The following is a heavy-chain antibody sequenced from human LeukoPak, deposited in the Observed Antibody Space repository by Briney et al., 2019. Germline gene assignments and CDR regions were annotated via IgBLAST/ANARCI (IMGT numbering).Heavy chain of an antibody. V-gene: IGHV4-38-2*02. CDR3: ARVSTGGPRRHFDN. Sequence: SETLSLTCTVSGYSISSAYYWGWMRQSPGEGLEWIGNFYSTTTTYYNPSLKSRVTISVDTSKNQFSLKLSSVTAADTAVYYCARVSTGGPRRHFDNWGQGTLVTVSS. J-gene: IGHJ4*02. CDR2: FYSTTTT. D-gene: IGHD7-27*01. CDR1: GYSISSAYY.